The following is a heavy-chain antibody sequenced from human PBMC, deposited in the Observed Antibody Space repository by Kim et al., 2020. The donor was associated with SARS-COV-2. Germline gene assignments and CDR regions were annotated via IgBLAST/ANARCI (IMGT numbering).Heavy chain of an antibody. CDR1: GGSISSGGYY. D-gene: IGHD7-27*01. CDR2: IYYSGST. Sequence: SETLSLTCTVSGGSISSGGYYWSWIRQHPGKGLEWIGYIYYSGSTYYNPSLKSRVTISVDTSKNQFSLKLSSVTAADTAVYYCARQPQYETGDYFDYWGQGTLVTVSS. V-gene: IGHV4-31*03. J-gene: IGHJ4*02. CDR3: ARQPQYETGDYFDY.